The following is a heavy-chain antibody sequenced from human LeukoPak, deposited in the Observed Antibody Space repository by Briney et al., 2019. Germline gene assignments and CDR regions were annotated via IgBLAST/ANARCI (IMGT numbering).Heavy chain of an antibody. J-gene: IGHJ4*02. CDR1: GITFSNHG. CDR3: ASPPTVTTFDS. D-gene: IGHD4-11*01. Sequence: GGSLRLSCALSGITFSNHGMNWVRQAPGKGLEWVSGISGSGDVKWYADSVKGRFIISRDNSKNTLYLQMSSLRADDTAVYYCASPPTVTTFDSWGQGTLVTVSS. CDR2: ISGSGDVK. V-gene: IGHV3-23*01.